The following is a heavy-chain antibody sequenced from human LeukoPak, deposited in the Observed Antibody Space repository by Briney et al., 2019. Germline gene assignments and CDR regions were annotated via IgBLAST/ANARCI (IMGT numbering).Heavy chain of an antibody. CDR2: MNPNSGNT. Sequence: ASVKVSCKASGYTFTSYDINWVRQATGQGLEWMGWMNPNSGNTGYAQKFQGRVTMIRNTSISTAYMELSSLRSEDTAVYYCARIRGYSYGYILGYWGQGTLVTVSS. V-gene: IGHV1-8*01. D-gene: IGHD5-18*01. CDR1: GYTFTSYD. CDR3: ARIRGYSYGYILGY. J-gene: IGHJ4*02.